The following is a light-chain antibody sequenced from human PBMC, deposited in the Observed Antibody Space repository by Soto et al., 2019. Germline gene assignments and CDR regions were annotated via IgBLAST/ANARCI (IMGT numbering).Light chain of an antibody. CDR2: DAS. CDR3: QQYGSSPPIT. Sequence: EIVLTQSPGTLSLSPGERATLSCRASQSVSSSYLAWYQQKPGQAPRLLIYDASSRATGIPDRFSGSGSGTVFTLTISRLEPEDFAVYYCQQYGSSPPITFGQGTRLEIK. J-gene: IGKJ5*01. V-gene: IGKV3-20*01. CDR1: QSVSSSY.